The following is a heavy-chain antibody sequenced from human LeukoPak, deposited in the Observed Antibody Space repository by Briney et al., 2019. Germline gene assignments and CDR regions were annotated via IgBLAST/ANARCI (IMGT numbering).Heavy chain of an antibody. D-gene: IGHD3-22*01. V-gene: IGHV3-23*01. CDR1: GFTFSSYA. CDR3: AKNEGGYYSPYYYYGMDV. CDR2: ISGSGGST. Sequence: GGSLRLSCAASGFTFSSYAMSWVRQAPGKGLEWVSAISGSGGSTYYADSVKGRFTISRDNSKNTLYLQMNSLRAEDTAVYYCAKNEGGYYSPYYYYGMDVWGQGTTVTVSS. J-gene: IGHJ6*02.